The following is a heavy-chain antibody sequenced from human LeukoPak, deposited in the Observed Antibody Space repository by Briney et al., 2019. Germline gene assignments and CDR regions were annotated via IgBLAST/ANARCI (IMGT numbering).Heavy chain of an antibody. Sequence: SETLSLTCTVSGGSASSGSYHWSWIRQPPGKGLEWIGYIYYSGSTNYNPSLKRRVTISVDTSKNQFSLKLSSVTAADTAVYYCARDKGSGLDYYYYYGMDVWGKGTTVTVSS. J-gene: IGHJ6*04. CDR1: GGSASSGSYH. CDR3: ARDKGSGLDYYYYYGMDV. D-gene: IGHD3-10*01. V-gene: IGHV4-61*01. CDR2: IYYSGST.